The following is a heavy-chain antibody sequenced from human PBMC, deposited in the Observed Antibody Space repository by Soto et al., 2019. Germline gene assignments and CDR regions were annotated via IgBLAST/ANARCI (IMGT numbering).Heavy chain of an antibody. Sequence: GASVKVSCKASGYTFTSYGISWVRQAPGQGLEWMGWISAYNGNTNYAQKLQGRVTMTTDTSTSTAYMELRSLRSDDTAVYYCARGIAVAGTSIPFFDYWGQGTLVTVSS. CDR3: ARGIAVAGTSIPFFDY. CDR2: ISAYNGNT. D-gene: IGHD6-19*01. CDR1: GYTFTSYG. V-gene: IGHV1-18*01. J-gene: IGHJ4*02.